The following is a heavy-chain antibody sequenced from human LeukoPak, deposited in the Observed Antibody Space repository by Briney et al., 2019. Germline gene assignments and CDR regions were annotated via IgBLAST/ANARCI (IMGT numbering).Heavy chain of an antibody. V-gene: IGHV4-34*01. D-gene: IGHD3-3*01. CDR1: GGSFSGYY. J-gene: IGHJ5*02. Sequence: SETLSLTCAVYGGSFSGYYWGWIRQPPGKGLEWIGSIYYSGSTYYNPSLKSRVTISVDTSKNQFSLKLSSVTAADTAVYYCARGSYYDFWSGYSAYNWFDPWGQGTLVTVSS. CDR2: IYYSGST. CDR3: ARGSYYDFWSGYSAYNWFDP.